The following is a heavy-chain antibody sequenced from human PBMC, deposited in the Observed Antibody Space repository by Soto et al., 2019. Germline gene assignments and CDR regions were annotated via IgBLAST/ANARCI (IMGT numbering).Heavy chain of an antibody. D-gene: IGHD3-16*01. CDR1: GFSLTSRPVG. V-gene: IGHV2-5*02. Sequence: QITLKESGPTLVKPTQTLTLTCTFSGFSLTSRPVGVGWVRQPPGKALEWLAVIYWDDDKRYSPSLRSTLTVTKDTSKNQVVLTLTNMGPVDTATYYCAHRRNYDGSWNEGVFDYWGKGSLVTVSS. J-gene: IGHJ4*02. CDR2: IYWDDDK. CDR3: AHRRNYDGSWNEGVFDY.